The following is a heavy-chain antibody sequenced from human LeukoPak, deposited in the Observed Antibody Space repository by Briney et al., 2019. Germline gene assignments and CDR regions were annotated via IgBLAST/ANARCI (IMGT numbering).Heavy chain of an antibody. CDR2: ISGSGGST. Sequence: RGGSLRLSCAASGFTFSSYGMSWVRQAPGKGLEWVSAISGSGGSTYYADSVKGRFTISRDNSKNTLYLQMNSLRAEDTAVYYCARGPSGYHNTGGQGTLVTVSS. J-gene: IGHJ4*02. D-gene: IGHD5-12*01. CDR3: ARGPSGYHNT. CDR1: GFTFSSYG. V-gene: IGHV3-23*01.